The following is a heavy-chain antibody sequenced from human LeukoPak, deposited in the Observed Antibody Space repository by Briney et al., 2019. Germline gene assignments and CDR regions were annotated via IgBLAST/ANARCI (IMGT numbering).Heavy chain of an antibody. CDR2: IYYSGST. CDR3: ARSTVTTYLGY. CDR1: GGSISSSSYY. Sequence: PSETLSLTCTVSGGSISSSSYYWGWIRQPPGKGLEWIGSIYYSGSTYYNPSLKSRVTISVDTSKNQFSLKLSSVTAADTAVYYCARSTVTTYLGYWGQGTLVTVSS. D-gene: IGHD4-17*01. V-gene: IGHV4-39*07. J-gene: IGHJ4*02.